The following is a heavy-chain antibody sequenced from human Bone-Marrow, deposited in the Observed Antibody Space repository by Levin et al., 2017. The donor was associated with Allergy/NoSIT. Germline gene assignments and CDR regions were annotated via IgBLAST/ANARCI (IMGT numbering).Heavy chain of an antibody. CDR2: ISVSAGTT. CDR3: AKDSARYCSGGSCPRRFDP. CDR1: GFTFSSNA. D-gene: IGHD2-15*01. V-gene: IGHV3-23*01. Sequence: GGSLRLSCAASGFTFSSNAMSWVRQAPGKGLEWVSAISVSAGTTYYADSVRGRFTISRDNSKNTLYLQMNSLRAEDTAVYCCAKDSARYCSGGSCPRRFDPWGQGTLVTVSS. J-gene: IGHJ5*02.